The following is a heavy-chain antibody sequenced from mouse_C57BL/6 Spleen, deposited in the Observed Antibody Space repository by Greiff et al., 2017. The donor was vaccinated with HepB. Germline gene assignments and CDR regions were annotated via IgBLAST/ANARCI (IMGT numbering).Heavy chain of an antibody. J-gene: IGHJ1*03. D-gene: IGHD4-1*01. CDR3: ARSSLGRGGYWYFDV. V-gene: IGHV1-81*01. Sequence: VQLQQSGAELARPGASVKLSCKASGYTFTSYGISWVKQRTGQGLVWIGEIYPRSGNTYYNEKFKGKATLTADKSSSTAYMELRSLTSEDSTVYFCARSSLGRGGYWYFDVWGTGTTVTVSS. CDR1: GYTFTSYG. CDR2: IYPRSGNT.